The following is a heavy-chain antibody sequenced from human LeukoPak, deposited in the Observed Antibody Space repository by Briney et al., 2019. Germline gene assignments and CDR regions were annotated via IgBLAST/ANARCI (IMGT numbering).Heavy chain of an antibody. CDR2: ISSSSSTI. CDR3: ARDPAIYDSSFFSDY. Sequence: GFLRLSCAASGFTFSSYSMNWVRQAPGKGLEWVSYISSSSSTIYYADSVKGRFTISRDNAKNSLYLQMNSLRAEDTAVYYCARDPAIYDSSFFSDYWGQGTLVTVSS. V-gene: IGHV3-48*04. J-gene: IGHJ4*02. D-gene: IGHD3-22*01. CDR1: GFTFSSYS.